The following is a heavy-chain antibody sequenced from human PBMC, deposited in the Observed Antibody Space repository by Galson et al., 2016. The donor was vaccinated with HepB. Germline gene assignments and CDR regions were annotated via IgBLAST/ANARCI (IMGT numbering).Heavy chain of an antibody. Sequence: SETLSLTCTFSSDSITGHYCSWIRQSPGKGLEWIGYIYYSGSTNYNPSLKSQVTMLVDTSKNQSSMMLTSVTAADTAVYYCTRVTIYGVVDFWGQGTPVTVSS. CDR2: IYYSGST. D-gene: IGHD3-3*01. J-gene: IGHJ4*02. CDR3: TRVTIYGVVDF. V-gene: IGHV4-59*11. CDR1: SDSITGHY.